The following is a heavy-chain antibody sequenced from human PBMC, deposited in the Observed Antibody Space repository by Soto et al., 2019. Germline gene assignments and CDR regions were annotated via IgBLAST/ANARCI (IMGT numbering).Heavy chain of an antibody. CDR3: AKGRSYYYYYGVDV. CDR2: IIPIFGTA. Sequence: ASVKVSCKASGGTFSSYAISWVRQAPGQGLEWMGGIIPIFGTANYAQKFQGRVTITADESTSTAYMELSSLRSEDTALYYCAKGRSYYYYYGVDVWGQGTTVTVSS. V-gene: IGHV1-69*13. CDR1: GGTFSSYA. J-gene: IGHJ6*02.